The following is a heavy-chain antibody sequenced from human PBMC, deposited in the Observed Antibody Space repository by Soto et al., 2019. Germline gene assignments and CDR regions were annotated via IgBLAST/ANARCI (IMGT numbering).Heavy chain of an antibody. D-gene: IGHD1-26*01. J-gene: IGHJ6*02. V-gene: IGHV4-59*11. CDR1: GGSISSHY. CDR3: ARDGREASGMDV. Sequence: SETLSLTCTVSGGSISSHYWSWVRQAPGKGLEWIGHIYYRGSTTYNPSLRSRSTISVDTSNNQFSLKLNSVTTADTAVYYCARDGREASGMDVWGQGTRVTVS. CDR2: IYYRGST.